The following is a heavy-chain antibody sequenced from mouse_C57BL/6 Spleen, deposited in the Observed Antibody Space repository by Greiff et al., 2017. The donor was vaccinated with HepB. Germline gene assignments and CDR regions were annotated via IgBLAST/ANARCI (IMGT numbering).Heavy chain of an antibody. CDR3: AKTGTAWFAY. CDR1: GFTFSDYG. J-gene: IGHJ3*01. CDR2: ISSGSSTI. Sequence: VQLKESGGGLVKPGGSLKLSCAASGFTFSDYGMHWVRQAPEKGLEWVAYISSGSSTIYYADTVKGRFTISRDNAKNTLFLQMTSLRSEDTAMYYCAKTGTAWFAYWGQGTLVTVSA. D-gene: IGHD4-1*01. V-gene: IGHV5-17*01.